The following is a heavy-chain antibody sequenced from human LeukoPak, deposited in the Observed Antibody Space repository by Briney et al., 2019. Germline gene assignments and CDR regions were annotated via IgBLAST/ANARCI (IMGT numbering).Heavy chain of an antibody. J-gene: IGHJ4*02. CDR2: INPSSGST. V-gene: IGHV1-46*01. CDR3: ARDRDYHGLGPNKSGFDY. D-gene: IGHD3-10*01. Sequence: ASVKVSCKASGYTFTSYYMHWVRQAPGQGLEWMGIINPSSGSTSYAQKFQGRVTMTRDTSTSTVYMELSSLRSEDTAVYYCARDRDYHGLGPNKSGFDYWGQGTLVTVSS. CDR1: GYTFTSYY.